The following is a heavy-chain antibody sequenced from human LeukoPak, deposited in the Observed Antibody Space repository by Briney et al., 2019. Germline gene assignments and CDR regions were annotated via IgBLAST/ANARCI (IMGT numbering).Heavy chain of an antibody. CDR3: ARDSGYSSGWEGFDY. CDR1: GGSVSSGSYY. V-gene: IGHV4-61*01. J-gene: IGHJ4*02. CDR2: IYYSGST. D-gene: IGHD6-19*01. Sequence: SETLSLTCTVSGGSVSSGSYYWSWIRQPPGKGLEWIGYIYYSGSTNYNPSLKSRVTISVDTSKNQFSLKLSSVTAADTAVYYCARDSGYSSGWEGFDYWGQGTLVTVSS.